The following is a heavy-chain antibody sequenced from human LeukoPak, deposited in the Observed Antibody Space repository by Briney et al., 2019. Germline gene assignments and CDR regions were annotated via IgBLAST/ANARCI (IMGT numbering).Heavy chain of an antibody. CDR1: GFPFSSYW. D-gene: IGHD3-10*01. CDR2: INTDGSTT. Sequence: GGSLRLSCAASGFPFSSYWVHWVRQAPGKGLVWVSRINTDGSTTTYADSVKGRLTISRDNAKNTVYLQMNSLRAEDTAVYYCAKSIWFGELSLYYGMDVWGQGTTVTVSS. J-gene: IGHJ6*02. CDR3: AKSIWFGELSLYYGMDV. V-gene: IGHV3-74*01.